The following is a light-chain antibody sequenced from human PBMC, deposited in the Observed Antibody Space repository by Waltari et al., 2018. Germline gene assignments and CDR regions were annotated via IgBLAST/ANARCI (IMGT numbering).Light chain of an antibody. CDR2: LGS. CDR1: QNLLHSNGNKY. V-gene: IGKV2-28*01. J-gene: IGKJ2*01. Sequence: DIVMTQSPLSLSVTPGEPASISCRSSQNLLHSNGNKYLVWYLQKPGQSPHLLIYLGSNRASGVPGRFSGSGSGTDFTLKISRVEADDVGVYYCMQALQTPYTFGQGTKLEIK. CDR3: MQALQTPYT.